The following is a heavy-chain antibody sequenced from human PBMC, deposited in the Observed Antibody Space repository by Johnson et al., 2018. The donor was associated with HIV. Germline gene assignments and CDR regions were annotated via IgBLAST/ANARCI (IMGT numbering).Heavy chain of an antibody. D-gene: IGHD3-22*01. CDR1: GFTFSSYG. CDR2: ISGSGGST. Sequence: EVQLVESGGGVVQPGGSLRLSCAASGFTFSSYGMHWVRQAPGKGLEWVSAISGSGGSTYYADSVKGRFTISRDNSKNTLYLQMNSLRAEDTVVYYCAKGAYYDSSGYYYGAFDIWDQGTMVTVSS. V-gene: IGHV3-23*04. CDR3: AKGAYYDSSGYYYGAFDI. J-gene: IGHJ3*02.